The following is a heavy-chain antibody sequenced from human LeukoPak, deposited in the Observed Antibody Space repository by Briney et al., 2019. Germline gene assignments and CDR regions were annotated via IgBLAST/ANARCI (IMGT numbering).Heavy chain of an antibody. J-gene: IGHJ5*02. Sequence: GGSLRLSCAASGFTFSSYAMHWVRQAPGKGLEWVAVISYDGSNKYYADSVKGRFTISRDNSKNTLYLQMNSLRAEDTAVYYCARDLVVVPAAPGNWFDPWGQGTLVTVSS. D-gene: IGHD2-2*01. CDR2: ISYDGSNK. CDR3: ARDLVVVPAAPGNWFDP. V-gene: IGHV3-30-3*01. CDR1: GFTFSSYA.